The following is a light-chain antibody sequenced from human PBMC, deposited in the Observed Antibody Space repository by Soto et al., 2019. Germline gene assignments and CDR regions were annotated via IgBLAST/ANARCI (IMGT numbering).Light chain of an antibody. CDR2: AAS. Sequence: DIQMTQSPSSLSASVGERVTIPCPASQSISSYLNWYQKKPGKDPKILIYAASSLQSGVPSRFSGSGSGTDFNLTISSLQTEELATYECQQRYSTTRTFGQGTKLEIK. CDR1: QSISSY. V-gene: IGKV1-39*01. J-gene: IGKJ1*01. CDR3: QQRYSTTRT.